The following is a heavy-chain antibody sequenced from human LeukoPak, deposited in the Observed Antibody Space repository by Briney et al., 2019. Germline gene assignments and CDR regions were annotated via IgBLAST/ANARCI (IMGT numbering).Heavy chain of an antibody. CDR1: GGSVNNYY. V-gene: IGHV4-59*02. J-gene: IGHJ4*02. Sequence: SETLSLTCSVSGGSVNNYYWNWIRQPPGKGLEWIGYVCYNGTTNYNPSLRNRVAISIDTSKNQFSLKLNSATAADTAVYYCATSGGFNSPRHYWGQGTLVTVSS. CDR3: ATSGGFNSPRHY. D-gene: IGHD3-16*01. CDR2: VCYNGTT.